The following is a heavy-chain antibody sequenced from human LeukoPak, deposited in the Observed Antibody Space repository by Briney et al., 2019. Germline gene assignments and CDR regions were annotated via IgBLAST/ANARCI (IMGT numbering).Heavy chain of an antibody. D-gene: IGHD6-6*01. CDR2: INPRIGET. J-gene: IGHJ6*02. CDR1: GDIFTRDTFTGYY. CDR3: AGVRPGRGMDV. V-gene: IGHV1-2*02. Sequence: GASVKVSCKASGDIFTRDTFTGYYIHWVRQAPGQGLEWMGWINPRIGETIYAQKFQGRVTLTKDTSIGTAYMDLSRLKPDDTAVYYCAGVRPGRGMDVWGQGTTVTVSS.